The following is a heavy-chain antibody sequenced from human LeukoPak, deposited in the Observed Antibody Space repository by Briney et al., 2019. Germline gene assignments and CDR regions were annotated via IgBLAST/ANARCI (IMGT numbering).Heavy chain of an antibody. CDR3: ARRQPSNNYYGMDV. CDR1: GFTFSSYT. V-gene: IGHV3-21*01. CDR2: ISSDSNYI. D-gene: IGHD6-13*01. Sequence: GGSLRLSCAASGFTFSSYTMNWVRQAPGKGLEWVSSISSDSNYIYYADSVKGRFTISRDNAKNSLYLQMNSLRDEDTAVYYCARRQPSNNYYGMDVWGQGTTVTVSS. J-gene: IGHJ6*02.